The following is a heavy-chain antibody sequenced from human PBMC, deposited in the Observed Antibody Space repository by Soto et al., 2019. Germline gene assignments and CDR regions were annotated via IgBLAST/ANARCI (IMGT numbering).Heavy chain of an antibody. Sequence: QVQLVQSGAEVKKPGASVKVSCKASGYTFTNYGISWVRQAPGQGLEWMGWISAYNGNTDYAQKLQGRVTMTTDTSPSRAYMGLRSLRSDDTAVYYCARVGAYCVSTSCYDYWGQGTLVTVSS. D-gene: IGHD2-2*01. CDR2: ISAYNGNT. CDR1: GYTFTNYG. V-gene: IGHV1-18*01. J-gene: IGHJ4*02. CDR3: ARVGAYCVSTSCYDY.